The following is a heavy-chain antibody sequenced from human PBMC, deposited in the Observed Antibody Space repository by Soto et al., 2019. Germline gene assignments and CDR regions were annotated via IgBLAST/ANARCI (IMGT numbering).Heavy chain of an antibody. Sequence: SETLSLTCIVSGGSISSSSYYCNWIRQPAGKGLEWIGRIDTSGSTNYNPSLKSRVTMSVDTSKQEFSLKLSSVTAADTALYYCARGGQDFWSGPFDYWGRGALVTVSS. D-gene: IGHD3-3*01. CDR1: GGSISSSSYY. V-gene: IGHV4-61*02. CDR3: ARGGQDFWSGPFDY. J-gene: IGHJ4*02. CDR2: IDTSGST.